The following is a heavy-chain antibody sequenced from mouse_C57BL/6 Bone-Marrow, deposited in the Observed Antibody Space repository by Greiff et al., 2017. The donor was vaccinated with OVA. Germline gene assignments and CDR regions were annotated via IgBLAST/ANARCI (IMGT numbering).Heavy chain of an antibody. D-gene: IGHD1-1*01. CDR2: IYPSDSET. CDR1: GYTFTSYW. J-gene: IGHJ4*01. CDR3: ARSSLLYRDYYAMDY. Sequence: QVQLQQSGAELVRPGSSVKLSCKASGYTFTSYWMDWVKQRPGQGLEWIGNIYPSDSETHYNQKFKDKATLTVDKSSSTAYMQLSSLTSENSAVYYCARSSLLYRDYYAMDYWGQGTSVTVSS. V-gene: IGHV1-61*01.